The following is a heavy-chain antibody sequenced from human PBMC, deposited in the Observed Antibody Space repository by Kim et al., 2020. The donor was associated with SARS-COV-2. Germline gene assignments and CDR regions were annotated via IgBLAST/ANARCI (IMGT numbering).Heavy chain of an antibody. D-gene: IGHD3-16*02. V-gene: IGHV2-5*02. CDR2: IYWDDDK. CDR1: GFSLSTSGVG. J-gene: IGHJ4*02. CDR3: AHSPLRLGELSFGGFDY. Sequence: SGPTLVNPTQTLTLTCTFSGFSLSTSGVGVGWIRQPPGKALEWLALIYWDDDKRYSPSLKSRLTITKDTSKNQVVLTMTNMDPVDTATYYCAHSPLRLGELSFGGFDYWGQGTLVTVSS.